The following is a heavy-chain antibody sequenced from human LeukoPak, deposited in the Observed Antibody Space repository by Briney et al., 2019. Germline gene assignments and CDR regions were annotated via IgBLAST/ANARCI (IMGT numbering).Heavy chain of an antibody. CDR2: IRYDGGNK. CDR1: GFTFSTYG. V-gene: IGHV3-30*02. Sequence: GGSLRLSCVASGFTFSTYGMHWVRQAPGKGLEWVAFIRYDGGNKYYADTVKGRFTISRDNSKNTLYLQMNSLRAEDTAVYYCAKEVNNYDSSGSHQEVAFDIWGQGTMVTVSS. J-gene: IGHJ3*02. CDR3: AKEVNNYDSSGSHQEVAFDI. D-gene: IGHD3-22*01.